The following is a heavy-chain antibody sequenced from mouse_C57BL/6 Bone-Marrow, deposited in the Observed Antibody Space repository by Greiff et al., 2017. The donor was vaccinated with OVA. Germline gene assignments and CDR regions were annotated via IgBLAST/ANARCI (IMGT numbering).Heavy chain of an antibody. V-gene: IGHV1-59*01. D-gene: IGHD1-1*01. CDR3: AHYGSRLYLHY. CDR1: GYTFTNYW. J-gene: IGHJ2*02. CDR2: IAPSDSYI. Sequence: QVQLQQPGAELVRPGTSVKLSCKASGYTFTNYWMHWVKQRPGQGLEWIGVIAPSDSYINYNQKFKGRATLPVDTSSSTAYMPLSSLTSEDSAVYYCAHYGSRLYLHYWGQGTSLTVSS.